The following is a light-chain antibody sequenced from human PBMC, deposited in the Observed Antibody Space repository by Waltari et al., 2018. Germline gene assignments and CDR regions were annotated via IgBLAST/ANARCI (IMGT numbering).Light chain of an antibody. Sequence: QSVLTQPPSASGTPGQRVTISCSGSSSNIGSNFVCWYQHLPGTAPKLLIYRNDQRPSGVPDRFSGSRSGPSASLAISGLRSEDEADYYCAAWDDSLTVRFGGGTKLTVL. V-gene: IGLV1-47*01. CDR3: AAWDDSLTVR. J-gene: IGLJ3*02. CDR1: SSNIGSNF. CDR2: RND.